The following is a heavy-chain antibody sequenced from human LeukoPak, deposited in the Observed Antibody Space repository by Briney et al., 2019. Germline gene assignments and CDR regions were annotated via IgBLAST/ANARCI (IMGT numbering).Heavy chain of an antibody. Sequence: SETLSLTRTVSVGSISSSSYYWGWIRQPPGKGLEWIGSIYYSGSTYYNPSLKSRVTISVDTSKNQFSLKLSSVTAADTAVYYCARVYIVATTSFDYWGQGTLVTVSS. CDR2: IYYSGST. V-gene: IGHV4-39*07. CDR1: VGSISSSSYY. CDR3: ARVYIVATTSFDY. J-gene: IGHJ4*02. D-gene: IGHD5-12*01.